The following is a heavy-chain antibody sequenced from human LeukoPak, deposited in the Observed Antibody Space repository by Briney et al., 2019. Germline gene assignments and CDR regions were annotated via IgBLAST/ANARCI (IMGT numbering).Heavy chain of an antibody. V-gene: IGHV4-59*01. J-gene: IGHJ3*02. Sequence: PSETLSLTCTASGGSFSSYSWSWIRQPPGKGLEWIGYIYYSGSTNYNPSLKSRVTISVDTSKNQFSLKLSSVTAADTAVYYCARGMFGEDDAFDIWGQGTMVTVSS. CDR3: ARGMFGEDDAFDI. CDR1: GGSFSSYS. CDR2: IYYSGST. D-gene: IGHD3-10*02.